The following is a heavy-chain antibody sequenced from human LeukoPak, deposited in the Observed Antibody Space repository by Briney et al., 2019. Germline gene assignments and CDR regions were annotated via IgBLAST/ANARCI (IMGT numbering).Heavy chain of an antibody. CDR2: ISSGSSAI. CDR1: GFTFSSYS. Sequence: GGSLRLSCAASGFTFSSYSMNWVRQAPGKGLEWVSYISSGSSAIYYADSVRGRFTISRDNARNSLYLQMNSLRAEDTAVYYCARDLRPYDFWSGSDYWGQGTLVTVSS. J-gene: IGHJ4*02. V-gene: IGHV3-48*01. CDR3: ARDLRPYDFWSGSDY. D-gene: IGHD3-3*01.